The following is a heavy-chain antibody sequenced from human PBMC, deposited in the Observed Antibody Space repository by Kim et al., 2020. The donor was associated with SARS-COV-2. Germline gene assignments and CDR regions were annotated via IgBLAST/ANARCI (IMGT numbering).Heavy chain of an antibody. CDR2: ISWNSGSI. Sequence: GGSLRLSCAASGFTFDDYAMHWVRQAPGKGLEWVSGISWNSGSIGYAESVKGRFTISRDNAKNSLFLQMSSLRAEDTALYYCAKAGYDAYLWGRYRYGYYSSEGMDVWGQGSTVTVSS. J-gene: IGHJ6*02. D-gene: IGHD3-16*02. CDR3: AKAGYDAYLWGRYRYGYYSSEGMDV. V-gene: IGHV3-9*01. CDR1: GFTFDDYA.